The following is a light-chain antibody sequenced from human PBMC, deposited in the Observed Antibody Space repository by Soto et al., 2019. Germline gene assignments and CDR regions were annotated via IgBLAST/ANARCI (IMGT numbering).Light chain of an antibody. CDR3: LQYHTCCT. Sequence: DIQMTQSPSTLSSSVGDRVTITCRASQSISRWLAWYQQKPGKAPTVLIYDSSSLGSGVPARFSGSGSGTEFTLTIRSLEPDDCASYSCLQYHTCCTFGPGTKFDIK. CDR1: QSISRW. J-gene: IGKJ3*01. V-gene: IGKV1-5*01. CDR2: DSS.